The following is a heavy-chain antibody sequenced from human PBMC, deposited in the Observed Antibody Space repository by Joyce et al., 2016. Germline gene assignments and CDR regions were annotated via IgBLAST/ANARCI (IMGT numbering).Heavy chain of an antibody. D-gene: IGHD4-11*01. CDR2: ISDIGGST. J-gene: IGHJ6*03. V-gene: IGHV3-23*01. Sequence: EVQLLESGGGLVQPGGSLTLSCAASGFTFNNYGLTWVRQAPGKGLEGVESISDIGGSTYYADSVRDRFTISRDNSKNTLFLQMTSLTAEDTAVYYCAKDRPYSTYYYFYYMDVWGKGTTVTVSS. CDR1: GFTFNNYG. CDR3: AKDRPYSTYYYFYYMDV.